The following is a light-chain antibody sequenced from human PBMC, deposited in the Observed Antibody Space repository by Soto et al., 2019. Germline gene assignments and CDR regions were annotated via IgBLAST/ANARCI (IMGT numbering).Light chain of an antibody. CDR2: RVS. J-gene: IGKJ4*01. V-gene: IGKV3-20*01. CDR3: QQFGTSPGLT. CDR1: QSLSNDY. Sequence: EIVLTQSPGTLSLSPGDRATLFCRASQSLSNDYLAWYQQQPGQAPRLLIYRVSTRATGIPDRFSGSGSGTDFTLTISRLEPEDFAVYYCQQFGTSPGLTFGGGTKLEIK.